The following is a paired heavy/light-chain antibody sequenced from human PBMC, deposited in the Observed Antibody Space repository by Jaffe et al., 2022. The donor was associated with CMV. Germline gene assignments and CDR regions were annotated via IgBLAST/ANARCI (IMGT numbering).Heavy chain of an antibody. Sequence: QVQLVESGGGVVQPGRSLRLSCAASGFSFIRYGMHWVRQAPGKGLEWVAVISYDGLNKYYAASVKGRFTISSDSSKNTLFLQMNNLRVEDTAVYYCARTAIPDTVLYYYYGMDVWGQGTTVTVAS. V-gene: IGHV3-30*03. J-gene: IGHJ6*02. CDR2: ISYDGLNK. CDR1: GFSFIRYG. CDR3: ARTAIPDTVLYYYYGMDV. D-gene: IGHD4-4*01.
Light chain of an antibody. CDR1: SSNIGKNA. J-gene: IGLJ2*01. V-gene: IGLV1-44*01. CDR2: NND. CDR3: AAWDDSLRAVA. Sequence: QSVLTQPPSASGTPGQWVTISCSGSSSNIGKNAVNWYQQLRGTAPKLVIYNNDQRPSGVPDRFSGSKSGTSASLAISGLRSEDEADYYCAAWDDSLRAVAFAGGTQLTVL.